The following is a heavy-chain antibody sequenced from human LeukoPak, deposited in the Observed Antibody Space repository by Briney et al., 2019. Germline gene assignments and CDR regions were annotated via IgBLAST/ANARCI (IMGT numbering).Heavy chain of an antibody. V-gene: IGHV4-31*03. CDR2: INHSGST. Sequence: PSETLSLTCTVSGGSISSGASDWGWIRQHPKRGLEWVGYINHSGSTYCNPSLGSRVTMSVDTSKNQFSLKLSSVTAADSAVYYCARAARQGFTMMVVPFFYFDLWGRGTLVTVSS. J-gene: IGHJ2*01. D-gene: IGHD3-22*01. CDR1: GGSISSGASD. CDR3: ARAARQGFTMMVVPFFYFDL.